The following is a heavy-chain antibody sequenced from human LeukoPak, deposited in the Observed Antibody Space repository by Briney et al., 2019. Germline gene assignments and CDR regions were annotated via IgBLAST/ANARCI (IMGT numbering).Heavy chain of an antibody. D-gene: IGHD3-9*01. CDR1: GFTFSSYSM. CDR3: ARDGYDILTGYRNFDY. CDR2: IYHSGST. Sequence: GSLRLSCAASGFTFSSYSMNWARQPPGKGLEWIGEIYHSGSTNYNPSLKSRVTISVDKSKNHFSLKLSSVTAADTAVYYCARDGYDILTGYRNFDYWGQGTLVTVSS. J-gene: IGHJ4*02. V-gene: IGHV4-4*02.